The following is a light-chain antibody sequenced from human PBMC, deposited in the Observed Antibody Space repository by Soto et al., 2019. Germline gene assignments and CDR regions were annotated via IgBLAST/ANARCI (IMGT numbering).Light chain of an antibody. CDR1: QSDSTY. CDR3: QQRSSWPPTIT. J-gene: IGKJ5*01. V-gene: IGKV3-11*01. Sequence: IVMTQAPATLSCVSGERTTLSFRSSQSDSTYLAWYQQRPGQAPRLLIYDASYRATDIPPRFSGSGSGTDFTLTISSLEPEDFAVYYCQQRSSWPPTITFGQGTRLEIK. CDR2: DAS.